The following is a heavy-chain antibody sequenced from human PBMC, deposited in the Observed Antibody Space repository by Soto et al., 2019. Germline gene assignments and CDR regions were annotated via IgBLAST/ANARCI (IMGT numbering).Heavy chain of an antibody. CDR1: GGAFGENY. V-gene: IGHV4-59*03. D-gene: IGHD1-1*01. CDR2: IYYSGST. Sequence: QVHLQESGPRLVKPSETLSLTCDVSGGAFGENYWTWIRLFPGKGLEWIGYIYYSGSTNYHPSLKSRVAISVDVSKPPLPLELPFVTDEATTLYYCAAGTLSAVRPTLHHWGQGILVTVPS. CDR3: AAGTLSAVRPTLHH. J-gene: IGHJ5*02.